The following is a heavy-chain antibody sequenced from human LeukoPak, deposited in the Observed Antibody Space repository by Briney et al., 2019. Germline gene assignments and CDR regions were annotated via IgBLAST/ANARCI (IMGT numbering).Heavy chain of an antibody. CDR1: GYTFTGYY. D-gene: IGHD1-26*01. CDR3: ARAVGATTGIDY. CDR2: INPNSGGT. J-gene: IGHJ4*02. V-gene: IGHV1-2*02. Sequence: ASVKVSCKASGYTFTGYYMHWVRQAPGQGLEWMGWINPNSGGTNHAQKFQGRVTMTRDTSISTAYMELSRLRSDDTAVYYCARAVGATTGIDYWGQGTLVTVSS.